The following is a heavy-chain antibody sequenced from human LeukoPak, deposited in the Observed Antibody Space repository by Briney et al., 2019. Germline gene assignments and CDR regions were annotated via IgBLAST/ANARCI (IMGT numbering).Heavy chain of an antibody. V-gene: IGHV4-39*01. Sequence: SETLSLTCTVSGGSISSSSYYWGWIRQPPGKGLEWIGSIYYSGSTNYNPSLKSRVTISLDTSKNQLFLKLTAVTAASTAGDSCAGRGGTVFRGGIDYWGQGTLVTVSS. CDR2: IYYSGST. CDR1: GGSISSSSYY. D-gene: IGHD3-10*01. CDR3: AGRGGTVFRGGIDY. J-gene: IGHJ4*02.